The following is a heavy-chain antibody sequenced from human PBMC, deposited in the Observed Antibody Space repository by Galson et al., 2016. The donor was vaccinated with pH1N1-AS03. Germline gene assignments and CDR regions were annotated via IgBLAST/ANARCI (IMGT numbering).Heavy chain of an antibody. J-gene: IGHJ4*02. CDR1: GFTFNSYW. D-gene: IGHD3-10*01. CDR2: INQDGSEK. CDR3: AGDYYGMGRY. Sequence: SLRLSCAASGFTFNSYWMSWVRQAPGKGPEWVAHINQDGSEKYYVDSVKGRFTISRDNAKNTLYLQMNSLRADDTAVYYCAGDYYGMGRYWGQGTLVTVSS. V-gene: IGHV3-7*01.